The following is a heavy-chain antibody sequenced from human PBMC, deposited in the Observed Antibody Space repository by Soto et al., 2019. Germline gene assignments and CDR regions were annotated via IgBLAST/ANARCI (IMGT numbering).Heavy chain of an antibody. CDR3: ARDQKLGSYYTEGYYYYGIDV. CDR2: IYSGGST. CDR1: GFTVSSNY. V-gene: IGHV3-53*01. D-gene: IGHD3-10*01. Sequence: PGGSLRLSCAASGFTVSSNYMSWVRQAPGKGLEWVSVIYSGGSTYYADSVKGRFTISRDNSKNTLYLQMNSLRAEDTAVYYCARDQKLGSYYTEGYYYYGIDVWGQGTTVTVSS. J-gene: IGHJ6*02.